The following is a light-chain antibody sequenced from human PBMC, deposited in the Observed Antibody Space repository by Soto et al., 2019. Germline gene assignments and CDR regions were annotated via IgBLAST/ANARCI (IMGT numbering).Light chain of an antibody. CDR2: GAA. Sequence: VLTQSPGTLSLSPGDRSTLSCMSIQSVGSSYLAWYQQKPGQAPRILIYGAATRATGIPNRFSGSGSGTELTLTISRLEPEDVAVYYCQLYGSSHPWMFGQGTKVDIK. J-gene: IGKJ1*01. CDR1: QSVGSSY. CDR3: QLYGSSHPWM. V-gene: IGKV3-20*01.